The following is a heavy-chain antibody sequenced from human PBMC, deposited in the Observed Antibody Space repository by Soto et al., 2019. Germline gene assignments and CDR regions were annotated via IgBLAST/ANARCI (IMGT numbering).Heavy chain of an antibody. CDR3: ARAYYYDYVWGSYRLNPYYFDY. CDR2: ISYDGSNK. V-gene: IGHV3-30-3*01. D-gene: IGHD3-16*02. CDR1: GFTFSRYA. J-gene: IGHJ4*02. Sequence: PGGSLRLSCAASGFTFSRYAMHWLRQAPGKGLEWVAVISYDGSNKYYADSVKGRFTISRDNSKNTLYLQMNSLRAEDTAVYYCARAYYYDYVWGSYRLNPYYFDYWGQGT.